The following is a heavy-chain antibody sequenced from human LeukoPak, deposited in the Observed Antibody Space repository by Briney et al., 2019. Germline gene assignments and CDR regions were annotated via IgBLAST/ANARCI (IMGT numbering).Heavy chain of an antibody. J-gene: IGHJ4*02. D-gene: IGHD1-26*01. Sequence: GGSPRLSCAASGFTFSSSWMHWVRQTPTKGLMWVSRLNNDGSTTNYADSVKGRFTISRDNAKNTLYLQMNSLRVEDTAFYYCARGGSSLDYWGQGTLVTVSS. CDR2: LNNDGSTT. CDR1: GFTFSSSW. CDR3: ARGGSSLDY. V-gene: IGHV3-74*01.